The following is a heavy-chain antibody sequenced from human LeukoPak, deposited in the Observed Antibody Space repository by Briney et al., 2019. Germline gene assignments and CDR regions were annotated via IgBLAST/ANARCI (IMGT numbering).Heavy chain of an antibody. CDR1: GFTFSSYW. CDR3: ARGVDTSWNNAMDV. Sequence: PGGSLRLSCAASGFTFSSYWMRWVRQAPGKGLVWVSRINTDGSNTWYADSVKGRFTISRDNAKNTLYLQMNSLRVEDTAVYYCARGVDTSWNNAMDVWGQGTTVPVSS. D-gene: IGHD1/OR15-1a*01. CDR2: INTDGSNT. J-gene: IGHJ6*02. V-gene: IGHV3-74*01.